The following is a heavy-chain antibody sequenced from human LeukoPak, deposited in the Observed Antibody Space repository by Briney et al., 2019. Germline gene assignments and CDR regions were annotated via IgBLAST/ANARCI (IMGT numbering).Heavy chain of an antibody. CDR3: ARDSDLWEQQLGYFDL. Sequence: GSLRLSCAASGFTFSSYSMNWVRQAPGKGLEWVSSISSSSIYIYYADSVKGRFTISRDNAKNSLYLQINSLRAEDTAVYYCARDSDLWEQQLGYFDLWGRGTLVTVSS. CDR1: GFTFSSYS. D-gene: IGHD6-13*01. J-gene: IGHJ2*01. CDR2: ISSSSIYI. V-gene: IGHV3-21*01.